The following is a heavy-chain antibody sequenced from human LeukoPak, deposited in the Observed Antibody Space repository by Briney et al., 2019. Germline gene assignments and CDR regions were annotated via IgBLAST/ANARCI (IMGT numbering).Heavy chain of an antibody. CDR2: INPNSGGT. CDR3: ARGPYYDFLTSPRYIDH. D-gene: IGHD3-9*01. V-gene: IGHV1-2*02. CDR1: GYTFTGYY. J-gene: IGHJ4*02. Sequence: AAVKVSCKASGYTFTGYYIHWARQAPGQGPEWMGWINPNSGGTNYAQKFEGRVTMTRDTSISTAYMELSRLRSDDTAVYHCARGPYYDFLTSPRYIDHWGQGALLAVSS.